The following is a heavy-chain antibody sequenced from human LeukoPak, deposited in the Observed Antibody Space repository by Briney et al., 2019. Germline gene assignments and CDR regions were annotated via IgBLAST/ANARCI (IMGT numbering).Heavy chain of an antibody. CDR2: IWFDGNNE. CDR1: GFIFSNYG. D-gene: IGHD3/OR15-3a*01. CDR3: AKVVPFELGFDY. Sequence: GRSLRLSCAASGFIFSNYGMHWVRQAPGKGLEWVAVIWFDGNNEDYADSVKGRFTISRDNSKNTLFLQMNSLRAEDTAVYYCAKVVPFELGFDYWGQGTLVTVSS. J-gene: IGHJ4*02. V-gene: IGHV3-33*06.